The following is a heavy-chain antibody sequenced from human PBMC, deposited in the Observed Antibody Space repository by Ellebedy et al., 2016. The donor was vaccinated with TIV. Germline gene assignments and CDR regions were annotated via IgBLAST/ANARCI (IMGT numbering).Heavy chain of an antibody. CDR2: INAGNGNT. V-gene: IGHV1-3*01. CDR3: ARVKWELPFDY. D-gene: IGHD1-26*01. CDR1: GYTFTSYA. Sequence: AASVKVSCKASGYTFTSYAMHWLRQASGQTLEWMGWINAGNGNTKYSQKFQGRVTITRDTSASTAYMALSRLRSEDTAVYYCARVKWELPFDYWGQGTLVTVSS. J-gene: IGHJ4*02.